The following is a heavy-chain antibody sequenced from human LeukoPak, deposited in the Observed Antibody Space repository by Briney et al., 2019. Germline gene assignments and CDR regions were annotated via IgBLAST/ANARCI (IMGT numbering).Heavy chain of an antibody. CDR3: STDPRLLIY. CDR2: ISGSGGDM. J-gene: IGHJ4*01. CDR1: GFGFSDSY. Sequence: GGSLRLSCVVSGFGFSDSYMTWIRQTPGKGLEWLAYISGSGGDMYYADSVKGRFTISRDNAKNSLYLQMNSLRPDDTALYYCSTDPRLLIYWGHGTLVTVSS. D-gene: IGHD2-8*01. V-gene: IGHV3-11*01.